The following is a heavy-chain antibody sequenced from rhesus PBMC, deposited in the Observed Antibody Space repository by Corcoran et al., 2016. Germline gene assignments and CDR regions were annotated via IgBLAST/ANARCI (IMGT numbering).Heavy chain of an antibody. J-gene: IGHJ5-2*02. Sequence: QVQLQESGPGLVKPSETLPLTCTVSGASVSSNFWSWIRQPPGKGLEWIGYVYGGNGATSYNLTHNSRVTISKDTATNQFSLKLSSVTAADTAVYYCASFNSLYNSLDVWGRGVLVTVSS. CDR2: VYGGNGAT. CDR3: ASFNSLYNSLDV. CDR1: GASVSSNF. V-gene: IGHV4S6*01. D-gene: IGHD1-26*01.